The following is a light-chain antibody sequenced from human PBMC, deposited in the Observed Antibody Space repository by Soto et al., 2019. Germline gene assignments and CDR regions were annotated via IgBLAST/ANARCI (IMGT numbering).Light chain of an antibody. CDR2: GAF. J-gene: IGKJ2*01. V-gene: IGKV1-39*01. Sequence: DIQMTQSPSSLSASVGDRVTMTCRASQSISNYVNWYQQKRGEAPKLLMFGAFILQSGVPSRFRGSTSGTDFTLTISSLQPEDFATYYCQQTYSAPYTFGQGTKLET. CDR3: QQTYSAPYT. CDR1: QSISNY.